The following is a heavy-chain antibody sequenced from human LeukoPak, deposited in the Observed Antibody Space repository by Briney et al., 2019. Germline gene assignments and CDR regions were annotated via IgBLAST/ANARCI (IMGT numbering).Heavy chain of an antibody. V-gene: IGHV4-59*01. Sequence: PSETLSLTCTVSGGSISSYYWSWIRQPPGKGREWIGYIYYSGSTNYNPSLKSRVTISVDTSKNQFSLKLSSVTAADTAVYYCARGITMVRGVPYNWFDPWGQGTLVTVSS. CDR3: ARGITMVRGVPYNWFDP. CDR2: IYYSGST. J-gene: IGHJ5*02. CDR1: GGSISSYY. D-gene: IGHD3-10*01.